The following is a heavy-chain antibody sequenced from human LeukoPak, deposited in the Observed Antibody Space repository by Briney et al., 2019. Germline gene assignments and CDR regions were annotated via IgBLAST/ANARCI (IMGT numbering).Heavy chain of an antibody. V-gene: IGHV4-4*09. Sequence: SETLSLTCTVSGGSISSYYWSWIRQPPGKGLEWIGYIYTSGSTNYNPSLKSRVTISVDTSKNQFSLKLSSVTAADTAVNYCARRAPEGAYSDDAFDIWGQGTMVTVSS. CDR1: GGSISSYY. CDR2: IYTSGST. CDR3: ARRAPEGAYSDDAFDI. D-gene: IGHD1-26*01. J-gene: IGHJ3*02.